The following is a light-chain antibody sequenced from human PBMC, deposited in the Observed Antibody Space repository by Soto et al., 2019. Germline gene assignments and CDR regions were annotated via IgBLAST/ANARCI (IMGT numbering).Light chain of an antibody. Sequence: DIVMTQSPDSLAVSLGERATINCKSSQSVLYSSNNKNYLAWYQQKPGQPPKLLIYWASTRESGVTDRFSGSGSGTDVTLTISSLQAEDVAVYHCQQYYSTLWTFGQGTKVEIK. CDR1: QSVLYSSNNKNY. CDR2: WAS. CDR3: QQYYSTLWT. V-gene: IGKV4-1*01. J-gene: IGKJ1*01.